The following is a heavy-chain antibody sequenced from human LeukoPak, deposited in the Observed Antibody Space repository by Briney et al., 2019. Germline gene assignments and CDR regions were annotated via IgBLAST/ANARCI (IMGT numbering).Heavy chain of an antibody. J-gene: IGHJ3*02. CDR1: GGSISSYY. CDR3: ARHLKQWLESRHAFDI. V-gene: IGHV4-59*08. Sequence: SETLSLTCTVSGGSISSYYWSWIRQPPGKGLEWIGYIYYSGSTNYNPSLKSRVPIPVDTSKNQFSLKLSSVTAADTAVYYCARHLKQWLESRHAFDIWGQGTMVTVSS. D-gene: IGHD6-19*01. CDR2: IYYSGST.